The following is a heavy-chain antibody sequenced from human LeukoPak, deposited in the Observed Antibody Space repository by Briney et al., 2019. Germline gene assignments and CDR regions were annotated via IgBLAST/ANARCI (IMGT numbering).Heavy chain of an antibody. V-gene: IGHV4-59*08. J-gene: IGHJ4*02. CDR1: GGSISTYY. D-gene: IGHD1-26*01. Sequence: PSEALSLTCTVSGGSISTYYWSWIRQPPGKGLEWIGYIYYSGSTYYNPSLKSRVTISVDTSKNQFSLKLSSVTAADTAVYYCARGGGSYYVKNYFDYWGQGTLVTVSS. CDR2: IYYSGST. CDR3: ARGGGSYYVKNYFDY.